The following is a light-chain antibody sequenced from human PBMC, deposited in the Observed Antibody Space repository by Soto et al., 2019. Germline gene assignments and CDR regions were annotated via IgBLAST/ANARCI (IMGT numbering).Light chain of an antibody. CDR1: QSVRNNY. CDR2: GAS. J-gene: IGKJ1*01. CDR3: QQYGSSPRT. Sequence: EIVLTQFPGTLSLSPGERATLSCRASQSVRNNYIAWYQQKPGQAPRLLIYGASGRATGIPDRFSGSGSGTDFILTISRLEPEDFVVYYCQQYGSSPRTFGQGTKVEIK. V-gene: IGKV3-20*01.